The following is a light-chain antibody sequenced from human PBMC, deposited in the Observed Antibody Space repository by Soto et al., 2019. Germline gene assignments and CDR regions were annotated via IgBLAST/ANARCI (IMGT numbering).Light chain of an antibody. CDR1: QNINNW. Sequence: DRVTITCRASQNINNWIAWYQQKPGKAPKFLIYDASTLESGVPSRFSGSGFGTEFSLTISSLQPDDFGSYYCQHMRTFGQRTKVDI. CDR2: DAS. CDR3: QHMRT. V-gene: IGKV1-5*01. J-gene: IGKJ1*01.